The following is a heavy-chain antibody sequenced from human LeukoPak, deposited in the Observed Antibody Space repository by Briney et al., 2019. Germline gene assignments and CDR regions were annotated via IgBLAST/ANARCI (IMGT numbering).Heavy chain of an antibody. CDR3: ARLPYYYDSSGYPHDAFDI. CDR2: IYPGDSDT. V-gene: IGHV5-51*01. J-gene: IGHJ3*02. D-gene: IGHD3-22*01. Sequence: GESLKISCKGFGYSFTSYWIGWVRQMPGKGLEWMGIIYPGDSDTRYSPSFQGQVTISADKSISTAYLQWSSLKASDTAMYYCARLPYYYDSSGYPHDAFDIWGQGTMVTVSS. CDR1: GYSFTSYW.